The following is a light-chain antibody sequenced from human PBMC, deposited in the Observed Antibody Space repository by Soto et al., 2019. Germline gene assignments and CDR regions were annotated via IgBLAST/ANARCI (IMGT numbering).Light chain of an antibody. J-gene: IGKJ2*01. CDR1: QSVSSSY. CDR2: GAS. V-gene: IGKV3-20*01. CDR3: QQYGSSRRT. Sequence: EIVLTQSPGTLSLSPGERATLSCRASQSVSSSYLAWYQQKPGQAPRLLIYGASSRATVIPDRFSGSGSGTGFTLTISRLEPEDWAVYYCQQYGSSRRTFGQGTKLEIK.